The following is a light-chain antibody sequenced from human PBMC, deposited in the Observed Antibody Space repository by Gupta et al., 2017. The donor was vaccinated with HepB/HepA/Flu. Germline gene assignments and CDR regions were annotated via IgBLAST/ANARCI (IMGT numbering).Light chain of an antibody. CDR2: SDN. V-gene: IGLV1-40*01. Sequence: QSVSTPPPSVSGAPGQRVTISCTGSSSNIGAGYDVHWYQKLPGTAPNLLIFSDNSRPSGVPARCSGSNSGTSASLTITGLQAEDEADYYCQSYDSDMTGLYVFGTGTTVTVV. CDR3: QSYDSDMTGLYV. CDR1: SSNIGAGYD. J-gene: IGLJ1*01.